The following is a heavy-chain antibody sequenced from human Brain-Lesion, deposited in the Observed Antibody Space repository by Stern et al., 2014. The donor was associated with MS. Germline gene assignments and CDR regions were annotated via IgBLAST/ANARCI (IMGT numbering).Heavy chain of an antibody. Sequence: QVQLQQSGPGLVKPSQTLPLTCTVSGASIGGGGLYLGLVCPPPREGPGGVWDIYYSGTTYYKASLKSRVTISLDTSKNQFSLNLSSVTAADTAVYYCAGAIGKYELLEAFDMWGQGTKVTVSS. CDR1: GASIGGGGLY. J-gene: IGHJ3*02. V-gene: IGHV4-30-4*01. CDR3: AGAIGKYELLEAFDM. D-gene: IGHD2-2*01. CDR2: IYYSGTT.